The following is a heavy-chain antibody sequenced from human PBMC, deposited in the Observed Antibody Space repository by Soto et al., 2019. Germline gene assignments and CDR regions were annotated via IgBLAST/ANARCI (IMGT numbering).Heavy chain of an antibody. D-gene: IGHD3-22*01. J-gene: IGHJ4*02. CDR3: ARIYYDSSGYYSPYYFDY. Sequence: SGPTLVNPTETLTLTCTVSGFSLSNARMGVSWIRQPPGKALEWLAHIFSNDEKSYSTSLKSRLTLSKDTSKSQVVLTMTNMDPVDTATYYCARIYYDSSGYYSPYYFDYWGQGTLVTVSS. V-gene: IGHV2-26*01. CDR2: IFSNDEK. CDR1: GFSLSNARMG.